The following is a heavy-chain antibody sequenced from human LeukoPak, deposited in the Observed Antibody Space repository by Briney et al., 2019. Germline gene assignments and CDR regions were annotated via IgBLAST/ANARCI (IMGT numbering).Heavy chain of an antibody. Sequence: SDTLSLTCSVSGGSISSKTYFWGWIRQPPGKGLEWIGSIYYSGSTYYNPSLSSRVTISLDKSKNRFSLKLSSVTAADTAVYYCARVALYDTSGHNYFDYWGQGTLVTVSS. D-gene: IGHD3-22*01. CDR2: IYYSGST. CDR1: GGSISSKTYF. V-gene: IGHV4-39*07. J-gene: IGHJ4*02. CDR3: ARVALYDTSGHNYFDY.